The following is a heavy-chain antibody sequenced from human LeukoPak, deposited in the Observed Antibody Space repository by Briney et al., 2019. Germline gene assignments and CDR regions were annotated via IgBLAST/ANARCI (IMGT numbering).Heavy chain of an antibody. V-gene: IGHV4-4*07. J-gene: IGHJ5*02. CDR2: IYTSGTT. CDR1: GGSMNFYY. D-gene: IGHD3-22*01. CDR3: ARDSGYDSRGFYYGGFDP. Sequence: SETLSLTCSVSGGSMNFYYWGWVRQPAGKGLEWIGRIYTSGTTKYSPSLESRVSISIDTSKNQLSLKLSSVTAADTAFYYCARDSGYDSRGFYYGGFDPWGQGTLVTVSS.